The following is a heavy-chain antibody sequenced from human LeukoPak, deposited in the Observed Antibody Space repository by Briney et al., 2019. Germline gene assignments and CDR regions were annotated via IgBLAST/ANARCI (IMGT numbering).Heavy chain of an antibody. V-gene: IGHV3-23*01. J-gene: IGHJ4*02. D-gene: IGHD5-18*01. CDR2: ISDGGSRT. CDR3: AKGIELWLTYFDH. CDR1: GFSFSSYA. Sequence: GGSLRLSCAASGFSFSSYAVSWVRQAPGKGLEWVSGISDGGSRTYYADSVKGRFTISRDDSKNTLYLQMNSLRAEDTAVYYCAKGIELWLTYFDHWGQGTLVTASS.